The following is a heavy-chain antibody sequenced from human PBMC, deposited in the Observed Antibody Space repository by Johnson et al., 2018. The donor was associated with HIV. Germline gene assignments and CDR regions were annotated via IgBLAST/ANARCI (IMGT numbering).Heavy chain of an antibody. CDR3: ARNSGNGLVLRGDAFDM. Sequence: VQLVESGGGLVKPGGSLRLSCAASGFTFSDYYMSWIRQPPGKGLEWVSGINWNGGSTGYADSVKGRFTISRDKAKNTLHLQMNSLRAEDTAVYYCARNSGNGLVLRGDAFDMWGQGTMVTVSS. CDR1: GFTFSDYY. V-gene: IGHV3-20*04. CDR2: INWNGGST. J-gene: IGHJ3*02. D-gene: IGHD2-8*01.